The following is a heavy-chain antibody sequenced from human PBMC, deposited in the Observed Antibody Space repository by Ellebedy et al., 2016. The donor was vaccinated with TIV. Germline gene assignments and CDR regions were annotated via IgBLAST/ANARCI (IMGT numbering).Heavy chain of an antibody. CDR1: GGSISSYY. V-gene: IGHV4-59*12. CDR3: ARARIKDYYDSSGYYENWFDP. D-gene: IGHD3-22*01. CDR2: IYYSGST. Sequence: MPSETLSLTCTVSGGSISSYYWSWIRQHPGKGLEWIGYIYYSGSTYYNPSLKSRVTISVDKSKNQFSLKLSSVTAADTAVYYCARARIKDYYDSSGYYENWFDPWGQGTLVTVSS. J-gene: IGHJ5*02.